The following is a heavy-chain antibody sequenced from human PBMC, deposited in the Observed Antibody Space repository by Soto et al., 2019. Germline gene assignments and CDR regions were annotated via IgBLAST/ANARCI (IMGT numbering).Heavy chain of an antibody. CDR3: ATAASTFGAASDY. Sequence: QVQLVQSGAEVKKPGSSVKVSCKASGDTFNSHSFTWVRQAPGQGLEWMGRNIPFIGTESHAKKFKDRITIAADTYTGAVYLELHSLRPDDTAMYYCATAASTFGAASDYWGQGTLVTVSS. CDR2: NIPFIGTE. V-gene: IGHV1-69*08. D-gene: IGHD3-3*01. J-gene: IGHJ4*02. CDR1: GDTFNSHS.